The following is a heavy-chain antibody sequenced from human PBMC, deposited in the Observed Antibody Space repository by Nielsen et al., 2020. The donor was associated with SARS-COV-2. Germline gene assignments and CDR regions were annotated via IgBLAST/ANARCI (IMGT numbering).Heavy chain of an antibody. CDR2: IYYSGST. Sequence: SETLSLTCAVYGGSFSDYYWSWIRQPPGKGLEWIGYIYYSGSTYYNPSLKSRVTISVDTSKNQFSLKLSSVTAADTAVYYCARVLSSSYGMDVWGQGTTVTVSS. V-gene: IGHV4-30-4*01. D-gene: IGHD2/OR15-2a*01. CDR3: ARVLSSSYGMDV. CDR1: GGSFSDYY. J-gene: IGHJ6*02.